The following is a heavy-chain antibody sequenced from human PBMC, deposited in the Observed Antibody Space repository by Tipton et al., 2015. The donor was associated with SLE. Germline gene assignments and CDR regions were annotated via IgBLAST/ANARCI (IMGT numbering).Heavy chain of an antibody. CDR1: GGSISSGFYF. D-gene: IGHD1-26*01. CDR3: ARRVPHRYYFDL. V-gene: IGHV4-30-2*02. Sequence: TLSLTCAVSGGSISSGFYFWSWVRQPPGKGLEWIGNIYYSGSTYYNPSLQSRVTISLDKSKNQFSLRLTSVSAADTAVYFCARRVPHRYYFDLWGRGTLVTVSS. J-gene: IGHJ2*01. CDR2: IYYSGST.